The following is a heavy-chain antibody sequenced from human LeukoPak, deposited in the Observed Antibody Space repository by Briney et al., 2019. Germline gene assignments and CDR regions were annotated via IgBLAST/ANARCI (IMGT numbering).Heavy chain of an antibody. J-gene: IGHJ4*02. CDR1: GGTFSSYA. CDR2: IIPIFGTA. V-gene: IGHV1-69*01. D-gene: IGHD6-19*01. Sequence: SVKVSCKASGGTFSSYAISWVRQAPGQGLEWMGGIIPIFGTANYAQKFQGRVTITADESTSTAYMELSSLRSEDTAVYYCARGLGAVAGASDLWGQGTLVIVSS. CDR3: ARGLGAVAGASDL.